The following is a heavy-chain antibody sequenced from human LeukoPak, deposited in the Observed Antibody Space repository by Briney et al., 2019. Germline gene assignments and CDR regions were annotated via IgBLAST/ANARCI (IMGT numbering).Heavy chain of an antibody. CDR2: VSPDGSDK. Sequence: GGSLRLSCAASGFTFSSYALRWVRQAPGRGLDWVALVSPDGSDKYYADSVKGRFTISRDNSKNTLYLQMNSLRAEDTAVYYCARDRYSTGWYQGEWYWFDPWGQGTLVTVSS. D-gene: IGHD6-19*01. CDR1: GFTFSSYA. CDR3: ARDRYSTGWYQGEWYWFDP. J-gene: IGHJ5*02. V-gene: IGHV3-30*01.